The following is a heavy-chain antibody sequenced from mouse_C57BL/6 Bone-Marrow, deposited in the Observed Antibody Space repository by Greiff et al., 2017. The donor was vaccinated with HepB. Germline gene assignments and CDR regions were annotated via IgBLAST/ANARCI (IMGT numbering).Heavy chain of an antibody. D-gene: IGHD1-1*01. V-gene: IGHV1-80*01. CDR3: ARGGTTVVRWYFDV. Sequence: QVQLQQSGAELVKPGASVKISCKASGYAFSSYWMNWVKQRPGKGLEWIGQIYPGDGDTNYNGKFKGKATLTADKSSSTAYMQLSSRTSEDSAVYFCARGGTTVVRWYFDVWGTGTTVTVSS. J-gene: IGHJ1*03. CDR1: GYAFSSYW. CDR2: IYPGDGDT.